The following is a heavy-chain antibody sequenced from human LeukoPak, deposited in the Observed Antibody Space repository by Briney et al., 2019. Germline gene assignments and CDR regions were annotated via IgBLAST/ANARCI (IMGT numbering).Heavy chain of an antibody. D-gene: IGHD5-18*01. V-gene: IGHV1-69*04. CDR3: ARGYTAMVSSLLDY. CDR1: GGTFSSYA. CDR2: IIPIFGIA. J-gene: IGHJ4*02. Sequence: ASVKVSCKASGGTFSSYAISWVRQAPGQGLEWMGRIIPIFGIANYAQKFQGGVTITADKSTGTAYMELSSLRSEDTAVYYCARGYTAMVSSLLDYWGQGTLVTVSS.